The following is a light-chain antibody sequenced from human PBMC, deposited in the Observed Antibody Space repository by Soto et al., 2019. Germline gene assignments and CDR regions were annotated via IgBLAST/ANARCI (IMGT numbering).Light chain of an antibody. CDR3: QQYNSWPLT. Sequence: EIVLTQSPATLSLSPGERATLSCRASQSVSSYLAWYQQKPGQAPRLLIYDASNRATGIPARFSGSGSGTDFTLTISNLEPEDFAVYYCQQYNSWPLTFGGGTKVDIK. CDR2: DAS. J-gene: IGKJ4*01. CDR1: QSVSSY. V-gene: IGKV3-11*01.